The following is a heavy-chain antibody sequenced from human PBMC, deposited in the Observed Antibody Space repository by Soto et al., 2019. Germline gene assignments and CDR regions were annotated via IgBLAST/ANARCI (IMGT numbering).Heavy chain of an antibody. Sequence: EVQLVESGGGLVQPGGSLRLSCAASGFTFSDHYMDWVRQAPGKGLEWVGRTRNKANSYTTEYAAPVKGRFTISRDDSKNSLYLQMNSLKTEETAVYYCARDLRYSGYDWGFDYWGQGTLVTVSS. D-gene: IGHD5-12*01. J-gene: IGHJ4*02. V-gene: IGHV3-72*01. CDR2: TRNKANSYTT. CDR1: GFTFSDHY. CDR3: ARDLRYSGYDWGFDY.